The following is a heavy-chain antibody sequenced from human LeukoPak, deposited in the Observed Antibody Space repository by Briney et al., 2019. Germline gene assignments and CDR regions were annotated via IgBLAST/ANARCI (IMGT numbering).Heavy chain of an antibody. CDR1: GFTFSTYW. J-gene: IGHJ6*03. CDR3: ARGQGDFWSGYYYYYYMDV. CDR2: ISSRSGTI. D-gene: IGHD3-3*01. Sequence: GGSLRLSCAASGFTFSTYWMHWVRQAPGKGLEWVSYISSRSGTIYNADSVTGRFTISRDNAKNSLYLQMNSLRAEDTALYYCARGQGDFWSGYYYYYYMDVWGKGTTVTVSS. V-gene: IGHV3-48*04.